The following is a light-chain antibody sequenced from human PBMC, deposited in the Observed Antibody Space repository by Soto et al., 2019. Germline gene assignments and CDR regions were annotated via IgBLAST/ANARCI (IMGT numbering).Light chain of an antibody. CDR2: LAS. J-gene: IGKJ2*03. V-gene: IGKV1-5*03. CDR1: QTIQSF. CDR3: QQYNSHSYYS. Sequence: DIQMTQFPSTLSASVGDQVTITCRASQTIQSFLAWYQQKPGKAPKLLIYLASRLEGGVPSRFSGSGSRTEFTLTINSLQPDDFAIYFCQQYNSHSYYSFGQGTKLEVK.